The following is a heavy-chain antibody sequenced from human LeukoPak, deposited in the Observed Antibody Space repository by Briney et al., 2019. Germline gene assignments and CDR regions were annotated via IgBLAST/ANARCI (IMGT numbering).Heavy chain of an antibody. Sequence: SETLSLTCTVSGGSISSSSYYWGWIRQPPWKGLEWIGSIYYSGSTYYNPSLKSRVTISVDTSKNQFSLKLSSVTAADTAVYYCARDPVALVVVPAAAHDAFDIWGQGTMVTVSS. V-gene: IGHV4-39*02. CDR3: ARDPVALVVVPAAAHDAFDI. CDR1: GGSISSSSYY. CDR2: IYYSGST. J-gene: IGHJ3*02. D-gene: IGHD2-2*01.